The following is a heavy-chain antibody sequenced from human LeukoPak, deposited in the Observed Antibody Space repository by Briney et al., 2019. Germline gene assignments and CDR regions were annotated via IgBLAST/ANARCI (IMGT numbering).Heavy chain of an antibody. J-gene: IGHJ4*02. CDR2: INSDGSST. D-gene: IGHD3-22*01. V-gene: IGHV3-74*01. CDR1: GFTLSSYW. CDR3: ARDNYDSSGYYFD. Sequence: GGSLRLTCAASGFTLSSYWMHWVRQAPGKGLVWVSRINSDGSSTSYADSVKGRFTISRDNAKNTLYLQMNSLRAEDTAVYYCARDNYDSSGYYFDWGQGTLVTVSS.